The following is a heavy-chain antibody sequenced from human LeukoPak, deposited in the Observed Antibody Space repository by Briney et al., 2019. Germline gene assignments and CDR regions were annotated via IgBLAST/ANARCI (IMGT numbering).Heavy chain of an antibody. CDR3: ARPITMISNDAFDI. Sequence: ASVTVSCKASGYTFTGYYMHWVRQAPGQGLEWMGWINPNSGGTNYAQKFQGRVTMTRDTSISTAYMELSRLRSDDTAVYYCARPITMISNDAFDIWGQGTMVTVSS. D-gene: IGHD3-22*01. J-gene: IGHJ3*02. V-gene: IGHV1-2*02. CDR1: GYTFTGYY. CDR2: INPNSGGT.